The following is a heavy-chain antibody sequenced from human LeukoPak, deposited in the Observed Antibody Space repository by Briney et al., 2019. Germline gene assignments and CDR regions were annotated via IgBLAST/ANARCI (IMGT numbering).Heavy chain of an antibody. J-gene: IGHJ4*02. V-gene: IGHV3-23*01. CDR1: GITLSNYG. CDR2: LSASGGGT. CDR3: AKRGVVIRVILVGFHKEAYYFDS. D-gene: IGHD3-22*01. Sequence: GGSLRLSCAVSGITLSNYGMAWVRQAPGKGLEWVASLSASGGGTSYADSVRGRFTISRDNAKNPLYLQLKSLRAEDTAVYFCAKRGVVIRVILVGFHKEAYYFDSWGQGVLVTVSS.